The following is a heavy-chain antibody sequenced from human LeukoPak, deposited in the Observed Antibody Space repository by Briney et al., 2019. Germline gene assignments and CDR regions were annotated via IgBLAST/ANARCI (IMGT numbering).Heavy chain of an antibody. D-gene: IGHD6-13*01. Sequence: SGPVLVKPTETLTLTCTVSGFPLSNARMGVSWIRQPPGKALEWLAHIFSNDEKTYSASLKTRLTISKDTSKSQVVLTMTNMDPVDTGTYYCAWAPTWDSSWLGWFEPWGQGTLVIVST. V-gene: IGHV2-26*04. CDR1: GFPLSNARMG. CDR3: AWAPTWDSSWLGWFEP. CDR2: IFSNDEK. J-gene: IGHJ5*02.